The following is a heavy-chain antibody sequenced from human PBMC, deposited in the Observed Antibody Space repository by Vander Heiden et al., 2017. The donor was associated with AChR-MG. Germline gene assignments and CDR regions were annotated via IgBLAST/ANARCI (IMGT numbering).Heavy chain of an antibody. Sequence: QVQLQESGPGLVTPSETLTLTCSVSDGSISRSDYSWAWIRQPPGKGLEWVGSVYHGGATYYNPSLKSRVAISIDTSKSQFSLRVNSVTATDTAKYYCARRALAIAPVWGQGTTVTVSS. CDR3: ARRALAIAPV. CDR1: DGSISRSDYS. D-gene: IGHD3-3*02. J-gene: IGHJ6*02. CDR2: VYHGGAT. V-gene: IGHV4-39*01.